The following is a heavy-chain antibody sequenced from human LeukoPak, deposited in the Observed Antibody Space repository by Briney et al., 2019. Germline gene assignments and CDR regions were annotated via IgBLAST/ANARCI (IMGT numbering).Heavy chain of an antibody. CDR3: ARGRRYVLAVAGTFGYNWFDP. J-gene: IGHJ5*02. V-gene: IGHV4-34*01. Sequence: PEALSLTCALHGGSSRAYFWSWIRQPPGKRREWIGDINHSGSTNYNTSLKSRVTISVDTSKNQFSLKLSSVTAADTAVYYCARGRRYVLAVAGTFGYNWFDPWGQGTLVTVSS. CDR1: GGSSRAYF. CDR2: INHSGST. D-gene: IGHD6-19*01.